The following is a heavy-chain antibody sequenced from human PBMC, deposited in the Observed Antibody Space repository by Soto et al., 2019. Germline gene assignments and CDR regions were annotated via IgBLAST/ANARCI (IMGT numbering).Heavy chain of an antibody. J-gene: IGHJ4*02. CDR2: IWYDGSNK. Sequence: QVQLVESGGGVVQPGRSLRLSCAASGFTFSSYGMHWVRQAPGKGLEWVAVIWYDGSNKYYADSVKGRFTISRDKSKNTVYLQMNSLRAEDTAVYYCAREEGSGWGYYFGCWGQGTLVTVCS. D-gene: IGHD6-19*01. CDR3: AREEGSGWGYYFGC. V-gene: IGHV3-33*01. CDR1: GFTFSSYG.